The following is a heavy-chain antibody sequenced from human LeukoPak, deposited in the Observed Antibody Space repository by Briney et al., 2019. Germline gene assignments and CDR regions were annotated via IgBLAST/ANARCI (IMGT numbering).Heavy chain of an antibody. D-gene: IGHD4-11*01. J-gene: IGHJ2*01. CDR1: GYRFTSYW. V-gene: IGHV5-51*01. Sequence: GESLKISCKGSGYRFTSYWIGWVRQMPGKGLEWMGIIYPGDSDTRYSPSFRGQVTISADKSISTAYLQWSSLKASDTAMYYCARRDSNYGWYFDLWGRGTLVTVSS. CDR2: IYPGDSDT. CDR3: ARRDSNYGWYFDL.